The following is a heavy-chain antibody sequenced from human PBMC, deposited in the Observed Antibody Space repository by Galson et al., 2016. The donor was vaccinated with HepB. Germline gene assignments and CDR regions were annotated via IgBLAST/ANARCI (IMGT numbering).Heavy chain of an antibody. CDR1: GASITGSSYY. CDR2: IYHTGTT. CDR3: ARRGSGNYYPRANP. D-gene: IGHD3-10*01. J-gene: IGHJ5*02. Sequence: SETLSLTCSVSGASITGSSYYWGWIRQPPGQGLEWIGSIYHTGTTYYNPSLTSRVTISIDSSKSHFSLKCSSMTAAEPDVYYCARRGSGNYYPRANPWGQGILVTVSS. V-gene: IGHV4-39*02.